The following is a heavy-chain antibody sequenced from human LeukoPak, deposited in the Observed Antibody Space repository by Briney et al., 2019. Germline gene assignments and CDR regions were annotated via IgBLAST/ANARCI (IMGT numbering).Heavy chain of an antibody. V-gene: IGHV3-30-3*01. J-gene: IGHJ3*02. D-gene: IGHD3-22*01. Sequence: PGRSLRLSCAASGFTFSSYAMHWVRQAPGKGLEWVAVISYDGSNKYYADSVKGRFTISRDNSKNTLYLQMNSLRAEDTAVYYCARGPVVVVDRGAFDIWGQGTMVTVSS. CDR1: GFTFSSYA. CDR3: ARGPVVVVDRGAFDI. CDR2: ISYDGSNK.